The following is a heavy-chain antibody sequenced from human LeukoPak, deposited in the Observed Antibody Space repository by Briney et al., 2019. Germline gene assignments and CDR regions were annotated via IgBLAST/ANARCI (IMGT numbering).Heavy chain of an antibody. D-gene: IGHD1-1*01. J-gene: IGHJ4*02. CDR3: ARASQTTGTTGFDY. V-gene: IGHV3-66*01. CDR1: GFXVSSNY. Sequence: PGGSLRLSCAASGFXVSSNYISWVRQAPGKGLEWVSVIYSGDSTYYADSVKGRFTISRDNSKNTLYLQMNILRAEDTAVYYCARASQTTGTTGFDYWGQGTLVTVSS. CDR2: IYSGDST.